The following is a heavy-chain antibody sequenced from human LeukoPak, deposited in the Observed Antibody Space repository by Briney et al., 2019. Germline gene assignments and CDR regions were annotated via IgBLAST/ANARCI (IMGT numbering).Heavy chain of an antibody. CDR2: IYSAGGT. V-gene: IGHV3-53*01. CDR3: ATAPYCSGGRCYPQDS. D-gene: IGHD2-15*01. CDR1: GCTVSSNH. J-gene: IGHJ4*02. Sequence: PGGSLRLSCAASGCTVSSNHMSWVRQAPGKGLECVSVIYSAGGTYYADSVKGRFTISRDNSKNTLYLQMNSLRAEDTAVYYCATAPYCSGGRCYPQDSWGQGTLVTVSS.